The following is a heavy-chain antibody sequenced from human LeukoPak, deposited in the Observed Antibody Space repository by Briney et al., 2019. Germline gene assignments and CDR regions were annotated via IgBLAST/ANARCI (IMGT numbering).Heavy chain of an antibody. D-gene: IGHD2-2*01. CDR3: ARGCQYQLLIFLYYYMDV. J-gene: IGHJ6*03. CDR1: GYTFTGYY. CDR2: INPNSGGT. Sequence: ASVKVSCKASGYTFTGYYIHWVRQAPGQGLEWMGWINPNSGGTNYAQKFQGRVTMTRDTSISTAYMELNRLTSDDTAVYYCARGCQYQLLIFLYYYMDVWGKGTTVTISS. V-gene: IGHV1-2*02.